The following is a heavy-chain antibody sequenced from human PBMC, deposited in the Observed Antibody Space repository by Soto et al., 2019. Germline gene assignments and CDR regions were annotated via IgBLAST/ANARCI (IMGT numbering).Heavy chain of an antibody. CDR2: INPNSGGT. CDR1: GYTFTGYY. J-gene: IGHJ6*02. V-gene: IGHV1-2*04. D-gene: IGHD2-15*01. CDR3: ARDGGSSSAGEVYGMDV. Sequence: ASVKASGTASGYTFTGYYMHCVRQAPGQGLEWMGWINPNSGGTNYAQKFQGWVTMTRDTSISTAYMELSRLRSDDTAVYYCARDGGSSSAGEVYGMDVWGQGTTVTVSS.